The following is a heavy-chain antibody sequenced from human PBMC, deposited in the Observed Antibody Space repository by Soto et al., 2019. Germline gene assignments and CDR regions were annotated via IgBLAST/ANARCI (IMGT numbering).Heavy chain of an antibody. V-gene: IGHV1-18*01. J-gene: IGHJ3*02. CDR2: ISAYNGNT. CDR1: GYTFTSYG. CDR3: ATWSDDSSEADKNAFDI. Sequence: ASVKVSCKASGYTFTSYGISWVRQAPGQGLEWMGWISAYNGNTNYAQKLQGRVTMTTDTSTSTAYMELRSLRSDDTAVYYCATWSDDSSEADKNAFDIWGQGKMVTVS. D-gene: IGHD3-22*01.